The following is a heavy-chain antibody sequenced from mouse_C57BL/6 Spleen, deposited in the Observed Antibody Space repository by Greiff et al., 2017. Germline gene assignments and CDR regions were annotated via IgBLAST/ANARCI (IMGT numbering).Heavy chain of an antibody. CDR3: ARTIYDGYYYYAMDY. CDR1: GYTFTSYG. Sequence: VQLQQPGAELVKPGASVKMSCKASGYTFTSYGISWVKQRTGQGLEWIGEIYPRSGNTYYNEKFKGKATLTADKSSSTAYMELRSLTSEDSAVYFCARTIYDGYYYYAMDYWGQGTSVTVSS. D-gene: IGHD2-3*01. J-gene: IGHJ4*01. CDR2: IYPRSGNT. V-gene: IGHV1-81*01.